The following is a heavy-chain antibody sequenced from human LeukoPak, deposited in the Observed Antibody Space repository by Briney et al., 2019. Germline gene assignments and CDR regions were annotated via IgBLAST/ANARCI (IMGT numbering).Heavy chain of an antibody. J-gene: IGHJ4*02. CDR2: FDPEDGET. D-gene: IGHD3-16*01. CDR1: GYTLTELS. CDR3: ARDMTRTFDY. Sequence: ASVKVSCKVSGYTLTELSMHWVRQAPGKGLEWMGGFDPEDGETIYAQKFQGRVTMTRDTSTSTVYMELSSPRSEDTAVYYCARDMTRTFDYWGQGTLVTVSS. V-gene: IGHV1-24*01.